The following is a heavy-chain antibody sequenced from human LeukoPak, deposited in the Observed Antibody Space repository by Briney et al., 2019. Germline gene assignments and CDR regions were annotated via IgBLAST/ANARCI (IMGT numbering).Heavy chain of an antibody. CDR2: IYPGDSDT. CDR3: ARCTATQTLPFDY. J-gene: IGHJ4*02. D-gene: IGHD5-18*01. V-gene: IGHV5-51*01. CDR1: GYSFTSYW. Sequence: GESLEISCKGSGYSFTSYWIGWVRQMPGKGLEWMGIIYPGDSDTRYSPSFQGQVTISADKSISTAYLQWSSLKASDTAMYYCARCTATQTLPFDYWGQGTLVTVSS.